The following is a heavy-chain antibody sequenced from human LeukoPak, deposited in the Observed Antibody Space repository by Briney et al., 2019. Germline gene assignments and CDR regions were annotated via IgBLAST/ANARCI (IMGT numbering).Heavy chain of an antibody. Sequence: SETLSLTCTVSGGSISSYYWSWIRQPAGKGLEWIGRIYTSGSTNYNPSLKSRVTMSVDTSKNQFSLKLSSVTAADTAVYYCARGFDYYDSSGYHYVGAFDIWGQGTMVTVSS. CDR1: GGSISSYY. D-gene: IGHD3-22*01. CDR2: IYTSGST. CDR3: ARGFDYYDSSGYHYVGAFDI. V-gene: IGHV4-4*07. J-gene: IGHJ3*02.